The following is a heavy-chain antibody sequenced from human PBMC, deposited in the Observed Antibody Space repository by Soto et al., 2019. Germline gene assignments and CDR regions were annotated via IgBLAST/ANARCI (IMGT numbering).Heavy chain of an antibody. V-gene: IGHV3-43D*04. CDR3: AKDIVPDTAMVRYYYGMDV. CDR2: ISWDGGST. D-gene: IGHD5-18*01. CDR1: GFTFDDYA. Sequence: PGGSLRLSCAASGFTFDDYAMHWVRQAPGKGLEWVSLISWDGGSTYYADSVKGRFTISRDNNKNSLYLQMNSLRAEDTALYYCAKDIVPDTAMVRYYYGMDVWGQGTTVTVSS. J-gene: IGHJ6*02.